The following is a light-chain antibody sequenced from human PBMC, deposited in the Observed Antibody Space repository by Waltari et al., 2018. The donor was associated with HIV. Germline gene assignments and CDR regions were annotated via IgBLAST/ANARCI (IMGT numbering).Light chain of an antibody. CDR3: QQYNTWLT. CDR1: HSISSN. V-gene: IGKV3-15*01. J-gene: IGKJ4*01. Sequence: EIVMTQSPATLSVPPGQTVRLSCRASHSISSNLAWYQQSPGQPPRLLIYGASTRATGIPARFSGSGSGTEFTLTITSPQSEDFAVYYCQQYNTWLTFGGGTKVEI. CDR2: GAS.